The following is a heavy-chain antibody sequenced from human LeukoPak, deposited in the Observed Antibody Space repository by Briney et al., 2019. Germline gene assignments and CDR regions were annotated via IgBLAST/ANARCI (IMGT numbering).Heavy chain of an antibody. CDR3: AREPSNPFGIAAAGSGNDAFDI. CDR2: IYHSGST. V-gene: IGHV4-30-2*01. CDR1: GGSISSGGYY. Sequence: PSQTLSLTCTVSGGSISSGGYYWSWIRQPPGKGLEWIGYIYHSGSTYYNPSLKSRVTISVDTSKNQFSLKLSSVTAADTAVYYCAREPSNPFGIAAAGSGNDAFDIWGQGTMVTVSS. D-gene: IGHD6-13*01. J-gene: IGHJ3*02.